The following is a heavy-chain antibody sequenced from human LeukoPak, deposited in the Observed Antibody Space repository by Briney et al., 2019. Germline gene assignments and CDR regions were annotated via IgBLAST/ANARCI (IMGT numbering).Heavy chain of an antibody. J-gene: IGHJ4*02. CDR1: GYPVTSYW. CDR3: ARGVYYYHSAGYYDFDY. CDR2: INPGAGTT. Sequence: ASVKVSCTASGYPVTSYWVHWVRQAPGQGLQWMGMINPGAGTTTYAQNFQGRVAMTRDTSSTTVYMELSSLRFDDTALYYCARGVYYYHSAGYYDFDYWGQGTLVTVSS. V-gene: IGHV1-46*01. D-gene: IGHD3-22*01.